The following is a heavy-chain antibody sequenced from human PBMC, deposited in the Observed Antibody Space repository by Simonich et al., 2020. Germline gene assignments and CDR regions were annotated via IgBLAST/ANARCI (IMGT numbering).Heavy chain of an antibody. Sequence: QVQLVQSGAEVKKPGASVKVSCKASGYTFTGYYMHWVRQAPGQGLECVGWINPDSGGTNYAQKCQGRVTMTRETSSSTAYMELSRLRSDDTAVYYCARPRITIFGVVKGAFDIWGQGTMVTVSS. CDR1: GYTFTGYY. CDR3: ARPRITIFGVVKGAFDI. V-gene: IGHV1-2*02. J-gene: IGHJ3*02. CDR2: INPDSGGT. D-gene: IGHD3-3*01.